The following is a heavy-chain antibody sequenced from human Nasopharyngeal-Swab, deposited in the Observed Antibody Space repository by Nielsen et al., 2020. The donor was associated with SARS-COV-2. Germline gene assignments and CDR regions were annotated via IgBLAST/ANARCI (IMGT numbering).Heavy chain of an antibody. J-gene: IGHJ3*02. Sequence: GGSLRLSCAASGFTFSRHWMHWVRQAPGKGLVWVSRTNSDGSSTSYADYVKGRFTISRDNAKNTLYLQMTSLRADDTAVYYCTRGAVTMRDTLDIWGQGTMVTVSS. CDR2: TNSDGSST. D-gene: IGHD3-22*01. CDR3: TRGAVTMRDTLDI. V-gene: IGHV3-74*01. CDR1: GFTFSRHW.